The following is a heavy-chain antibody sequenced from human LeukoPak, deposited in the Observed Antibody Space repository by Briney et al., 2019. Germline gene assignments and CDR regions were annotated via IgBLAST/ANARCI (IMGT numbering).Heavy chain of an antibody. D-gene: IGHD2-2*01. J-gene: IGHJ5*02. CDR2: INPNSGGT. CDR1: GYTFTGYC. Sequence: GASVKVSCKASGYTFTGYCMHWVRQAPGQGLEWMGWINPNSGGTNYAQKFQGRVTMTRDTSISTAYMELSRLRSDDTAVYYCARDPVVVVPAAMVGDGVPWFDPWGQGTLVTVSS. V-gene: IGHV1-2*02. CDR3: ARDPVVVVPAAMVGDGVPWFDP.